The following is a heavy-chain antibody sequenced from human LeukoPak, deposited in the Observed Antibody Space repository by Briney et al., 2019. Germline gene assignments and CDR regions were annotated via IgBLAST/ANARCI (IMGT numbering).Heavy chain of an antibody. CDR1: GFSVPTDSYC. CDR3: ARDHFGSLDS. CDR2: DYCGGNT. D-gene: IGHD3-10*01. Sequence: SETLSLTCTVSGFSVPTDSYCWGWIRQPPGKGLEWIGYDYCGGNTNYDPSLKRRVTISVDTSKNQFSLTLTSVTAADTAVYFCARDHFGSLDSWGQGILVTVSS. J-gene: IGHJ4*02. V-gene: IGHV4-61*01.